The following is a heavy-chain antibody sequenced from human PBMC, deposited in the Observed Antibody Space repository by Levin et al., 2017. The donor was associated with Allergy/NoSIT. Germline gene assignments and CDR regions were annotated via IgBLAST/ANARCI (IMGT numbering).Heavy chain of an antibody. D-gene: IGHD3-3*01. CDR1: GFTFSSYW. V-gene: IGHV3-74*01. CDR2: INSDGSST. CDR3: ARGDYDFWSGYYTSTSHYYYYMDV. Sequence: GGSLRLSYAASGFTFSSYWMHWVRQAPGKGLVWVSRINSDGSSTSYADSVKGRFTISRDNAKNTLYLQMNSLRAEDTAVYYCARGDYDFWSGYYTSTSHYYYYMDVWGKGTTVTVSS. J-gene: IGHJ6*03.